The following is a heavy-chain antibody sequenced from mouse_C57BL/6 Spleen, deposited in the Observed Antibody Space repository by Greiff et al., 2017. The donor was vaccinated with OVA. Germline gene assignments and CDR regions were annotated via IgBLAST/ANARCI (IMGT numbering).Heavy chain of an antibody. Sequence: VQLQQSGPELVKPGASVKISCKASGYSFTGYYMNWVKQSPEKSLEWIGEINPSNGGTTYNQKFKAKATLTVDKSSSTAYMQLKSLTSEDSAVYYCARRDSSGVFDYWGQGTTLTVSS. CDR2: INPSNGGT. V-gene: IGHV1-42*01. J-gene: IGHJ2*01. CDR1: GYSFTGYY. CDR3: ARRDSSGVFDY. D-gene: IGHD3-2*02.